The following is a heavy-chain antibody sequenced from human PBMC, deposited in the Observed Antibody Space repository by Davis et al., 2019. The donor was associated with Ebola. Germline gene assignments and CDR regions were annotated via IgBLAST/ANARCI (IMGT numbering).Heavy chain of an antibody. Sequence: PGGSLRLSCAASGFTFSSYAMSWVRQAPGKGLEWVSYISSSSSTIYYADSVKGRFTISRDNAKNSLYLQMNSLRAEDTAVYYCAKGRRSNWPSGDYWGQGTLVTVSS. CDR3: AKGRRSNWPSGDY. D-gene: IGHD1-20*01. CDR1: GFTFSSYA. CDR2: ISSSSSTI. J-gene: IGHJ4*02. V-gene: IGHV3-48*04.